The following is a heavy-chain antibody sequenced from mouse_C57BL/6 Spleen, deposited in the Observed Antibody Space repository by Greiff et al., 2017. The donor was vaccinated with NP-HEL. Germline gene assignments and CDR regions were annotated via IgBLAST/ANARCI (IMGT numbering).Heavy chain of an antibody. V-gene: IGHV5-4*01. CDR1: GFTFSSYA. D-gene: IGHD1-1*01. Sequence: EVKVEESGGGLVKPGGSLKLSCAASGFTFSSYAMSWVRQTPEKRLEWVATISDGGSYTYYPDNVKGRFTISRDNAKNNLYLQMSHLKSEDTAMYYCARDRSYDYWGQGTTLTVSS. J-gene: IGHJ2*01. CDR2: ISDGGSYT. CDR3: ARDRSYDY.